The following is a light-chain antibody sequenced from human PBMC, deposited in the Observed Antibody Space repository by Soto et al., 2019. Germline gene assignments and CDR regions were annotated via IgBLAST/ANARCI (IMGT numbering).Light chain of an antibody. V-gene: IGLV1-40*01. CDR2: GNN. CDR1: TSNIGAGYD. CDR3: QSYDTMLSGPGV. J-gene: IGLJ2*01. Sequence: QAVVTQPPSVSGAPGQRVTISCTGSTSNIGAGYDVHWYQQLPEAAPKLLIYGNNNRPSGVPDRFSGSKSGISASLAIAGLQAEDEADYFCQSYDTMLSGPGVFGGGTKLTVL.